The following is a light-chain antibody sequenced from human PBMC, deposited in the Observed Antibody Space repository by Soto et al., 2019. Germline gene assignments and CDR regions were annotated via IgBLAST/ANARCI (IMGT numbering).Light chain of an antibody. CDR3: CSYAGNRTFV. J-gene: IGLJ2*01. CDR2: EGS. V-gene: IGLV2-23*03. Sequence: QSVLIQPASVSGSPGQSITISCTATSSDFGIYDLVSWYQQHPGKAPKVIIFEGSKRPSGVSNRFSGSTSGNTASLTISGLQAEDEADYHCCSYAGNRTFVFGGGTKVTVL. CDR1: SSDFGIYDL.